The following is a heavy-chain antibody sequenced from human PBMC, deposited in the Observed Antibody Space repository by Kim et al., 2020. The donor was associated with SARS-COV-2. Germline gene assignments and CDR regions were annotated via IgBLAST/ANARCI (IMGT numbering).Heavy chain of an antibody. Sequence: YYYAALKSRVTMSVDTSKNQFALKLSSVTAADTAIYYCARRYSSGWFYDYWGQGTLVSVSS. V-gene: IGHV4-39*01. J-gene: IGHJ4*02. D-gene: IGHD6-19*01. CDR3: ARRYSSGWFYDY.